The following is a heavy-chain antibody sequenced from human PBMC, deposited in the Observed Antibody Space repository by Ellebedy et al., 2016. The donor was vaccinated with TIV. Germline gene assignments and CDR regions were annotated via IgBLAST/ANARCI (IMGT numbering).Heavy chain of an antibody. CDR1: GFSLTNIIMG. D-gene: IGHD2-21*02. Sequence: SGPTLVKPKETLTLTCTVSGFSLTNIIMGVSWIRQPPGKALEWPAHIFANDEKSYSTSLEARLSISNDTAKSQVVLTVANMDPVDTATYYCVRALKYCGGDCTYKFDYWGQGALVSVSS. CDR3: VRALKYCGGDCTYKFDY. V-gene: IGHV2-26*01. J-gene: IGHJ4*02. CDR2: IFANDEK.